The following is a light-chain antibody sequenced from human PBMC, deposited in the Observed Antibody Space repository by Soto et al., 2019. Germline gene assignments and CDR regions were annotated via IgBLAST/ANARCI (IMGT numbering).Light chain of an antibody. CDR3: SSYTSSGTYV. J-gene: IGLJ1*01. CDR2: DVS. CDR1: SSDLGAYTY. V-gene: IGLV2-14*03. Sequence: QSVLTQPASVSGSPGQSITVSRTGTSSDLGAYTYVSWYQQHPGKAPKLIIHDVSNRPSGVSNRFSGSKSGNSASLTISGLQAEDEADYYCSSYTSSGTYVFGSGTKVTVL.